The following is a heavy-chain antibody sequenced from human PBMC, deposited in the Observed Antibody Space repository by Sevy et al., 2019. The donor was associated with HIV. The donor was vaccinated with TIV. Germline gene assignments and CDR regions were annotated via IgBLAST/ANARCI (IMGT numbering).Heavy chain of an antibody. CDR2: ISGSSNYI. CDR1: GFIFNDYS. Sequence: GGSLRLSCAASGFIFNDYSMHWVRQAPGKGLEWISFISGSSNYIYYADSVRGRFTISGDNAQNSLYLQMNSLRAEDTAVYYCARDGKGWELLNYWGQGSLVTVSS. D-gene: IGHD1-26*01. J-gene: IGHJ4*02. CDR3: ARDGKGWELLNY. V-gene: IGHV3-21*01.